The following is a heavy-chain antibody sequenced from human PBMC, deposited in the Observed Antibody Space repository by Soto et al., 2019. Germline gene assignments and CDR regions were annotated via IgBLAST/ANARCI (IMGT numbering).Heavy chain of an antibody. CDR2: ISSSGDNT. CDR3: AKQFDYGRYFMDV. V-gene: IGHV3-23*01. D-gene: IGHD4-17*01. Sequence: PGGSLRLSCTASGFIFSRYAMNWVRQAPGKGLEWVSVISSSGDNTYDADSMKGRFTISRDNSKNTLYLQMNNLRTEDTAVYYCAKQFDYGRYFMDVWGKGTTVTVSS. J-gene: IGHJ6*03. CDR1: GFIFSRYA.